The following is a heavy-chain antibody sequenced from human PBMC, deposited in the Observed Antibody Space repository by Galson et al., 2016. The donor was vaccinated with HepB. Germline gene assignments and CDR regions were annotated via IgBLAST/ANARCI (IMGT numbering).Heavy chain of an antibody. Sequence: CAASGFVFSNFGLSWVRQAPGKGLEWVASISTRRTTYYSDSVKGRFTISRDNSKNTLYLQMNSLRAEDTAVYYCAKEGCITSCSKDYWGQGTLVTVSS. CDR1: GFVFSNFG. V-gene: IGHV3-23*01. CDR2: ISTRRTT. CDR3: AKEGCITSCSKDY. D-gene: IGHD2-2*01. J-gene: IGHJ4*02.